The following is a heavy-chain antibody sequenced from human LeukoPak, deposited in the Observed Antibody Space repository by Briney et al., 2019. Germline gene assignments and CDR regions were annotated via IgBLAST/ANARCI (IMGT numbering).Heavy chain of an antibody. CDR3: AKSGGSSGWLY. Sequence: GGSLRLSCAASGFTFSSSAMSWVRQAPGKGLGWLSGISGSGGGTYYADSVKGRFTISRDDSKNTLYLQMHSLRAEDTAVYYCAKSGGSSGWLYWGQGTLVTVSS. D-gene: IGHD6-19*01. J-gene: IGHJ4*02. CDR1: GFTFSSSA. V-gene: IGHV3-23*01. CDR2: ISGSGGGT.